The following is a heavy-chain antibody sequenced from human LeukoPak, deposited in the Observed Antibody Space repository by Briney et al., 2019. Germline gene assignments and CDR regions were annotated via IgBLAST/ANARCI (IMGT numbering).Heavy chain of an antibody. CDR2: ISGDGGST. V-gene: IGHV3-74*01. Sequence: GGSLRLSCAASGFTFSSYSMNWVRQAPGKGLVWVSRISGDGGSTEYADSVKGRFAISRDNAKNTLYLQMSSLRAEDTAVYYCAARFRDGLDIWGQGTMVTVSS. CDR1: GFTFSSYS. J-gene: IGHJ3*02. CDR3: AARFRDGLDI.